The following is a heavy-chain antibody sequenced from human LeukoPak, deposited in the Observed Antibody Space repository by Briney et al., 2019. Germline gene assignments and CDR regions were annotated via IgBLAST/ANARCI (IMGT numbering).Heavy chain of an antibody. CDR1: GGSFSGYY. Sequence: NASETLSLTCAVYGGSFSGYYWSWIRQPPGKGLEWIGEINHSGSTNYNSSLKSRVTISVDTSKNQFSLTLSSVTAADTAVYYCARHGAAAGYYYYYGMDVWGQGTTVTVSS. CDR2: INHSGST. V-gene: IGHV4-34*01. CDR3: ARHGAAAGYYYYYGMDV. J-gene: IGHJ6*02. D-gene: IGHD6-13*01.